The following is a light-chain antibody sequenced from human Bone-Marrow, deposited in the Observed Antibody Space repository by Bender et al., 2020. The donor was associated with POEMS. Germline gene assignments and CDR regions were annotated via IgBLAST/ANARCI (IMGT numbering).Light chain of an antibody. J-gene: IGLJ2*01. CDR1: ILADKY. V-gene: IGLV3-27*01. CDR3: YSATDNREMV. CDR2: KDT. Sequence: SYELTQPSSVSVSPGQTARITCSGDILADKYVRVFQPMPGQAPVLLIYKDTERPSGIPERFSGSSSGTTATLTINGAQVDDEADYYCYSATDNREMVFGGGTRLTVL.